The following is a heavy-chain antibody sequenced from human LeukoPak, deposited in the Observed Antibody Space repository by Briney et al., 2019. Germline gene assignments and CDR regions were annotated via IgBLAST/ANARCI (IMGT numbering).Heavy chain of an antibody. CDR1: GGPFNGYF. J-gene: IGHJ5*02. V-gene: IGHV4-34*01. CDR3: ARDSNYAKGDWFDP. Sequence: SETLSLTCAVYGGPFNGYFWSWIRQPPGKGLEWIGEINHSGSPNYNPSLKSRVTISVDTSKNQVSLKLNSVTAADTAVYYCARDSNYAKGDWFDPWGQGTLVTVSS. CDR2: INHSGSP. D-gene: IGHD4-11*01.